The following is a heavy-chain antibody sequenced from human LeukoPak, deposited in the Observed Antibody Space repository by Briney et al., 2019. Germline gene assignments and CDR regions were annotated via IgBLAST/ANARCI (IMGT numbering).Heavy chain of an antibody. Sequence: GGSLRLSCAASGFAFSSYAMSWVRQAPGKGLEWVSSISGTGGRTYYADSVKGRFTISRDNSKNTLYLQMNSLRAEDTAVYYCAKLGGYSYGTFDYWGQGTLVTVSS. CDR2: ISGTGGRT. J-gene: IGHJ4*02. D-gene: IGHD5-18*01. CDR3: AKLGGYSYGTFDY. CDR1: GFAFSSYA. V-gene: IGHV3-23*01.